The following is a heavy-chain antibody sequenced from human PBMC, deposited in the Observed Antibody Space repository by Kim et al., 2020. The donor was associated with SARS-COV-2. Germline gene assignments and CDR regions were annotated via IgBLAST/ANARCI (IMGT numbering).Heavy chain of an antibody. CDR1: GFTFSSYA. D-gene: IGHD3-22*01. V-gene: IGHV3-23*01. CDR2: ISGSGGST. J-gene: IGHJ4*02. Sequence: GGSLRLSCAASGFTFSSYAMSWVRQAPGKGLEWVSAISGSGGSTYYADSVKGRFTISRDNSKNTLYLQMNSLRAEDTAVYYCAKDSIPYYYDSSGYLDYWGQGTLVTVSS. CDR3: AKDSIPYYYDSSGYLDY.